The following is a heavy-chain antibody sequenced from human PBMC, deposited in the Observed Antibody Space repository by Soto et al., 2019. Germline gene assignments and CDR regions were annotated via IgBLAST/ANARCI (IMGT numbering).Heavy chain of an antibody. D-gene: IGHD4-17*01. CDR2: IYYSGST. Sequence: QVQLQESGPGLVKPSETLSLTCTVSGGSVSSGSYYWSWIRQPPGKGLEWIGYIYYSGSTNYNPSLQSRVTISVDTSKNQFSLKLSSVTAADTAVYYCARGTYGGAFDYWGQGTLVTVSS. J-gene: IGHJ4*02. V-gene: IGHV4-61*01. CDR3: ARGTYGGAFDY. CDR1: GGSVSSGSYY.